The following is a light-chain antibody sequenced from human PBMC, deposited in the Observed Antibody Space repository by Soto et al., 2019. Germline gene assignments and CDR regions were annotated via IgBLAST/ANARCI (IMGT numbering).Light chain of an antibody. CDR2: WAS. Sequence: DIVMTQSPDSLAVSLGERSTINCKSSQRLLYSSNNNNYFAWYQQKPGQPPKLLLFWASTRESGVPDRFSGSGSGTDFTLTISSLQAEDVAVYYCQHYYSTPPTFGPGTKVDIK. J-gene: IGKJ3*01. CDR3: QHYYSTPPT. V-gene: IGKV4-1*01. CDR1: QRLLYSSNNNNY.